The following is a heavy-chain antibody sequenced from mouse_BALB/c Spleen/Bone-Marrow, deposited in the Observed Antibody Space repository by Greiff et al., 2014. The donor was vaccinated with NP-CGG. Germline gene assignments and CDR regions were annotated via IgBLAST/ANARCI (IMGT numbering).Heavy chain of an antibody. CDR2: ISYDGSN. J-gene: IGHJ4*01. V-gene: IGHV3-6*02. D-gene: IGHD2-1*01. Sequence: LQQSGPGLVKPSQSLSLTCSVTGYSITSGYYWNWIRQFPGNKLEWMGYISYDGSNNYNPSLKNRISITRDTSKNQFFLKLNSVTTEDTATYYCARRGGNPSYAMDYWGQGTSVTVSS. CDR1: GYSITSGYY. CDR3: ARRGGNPSYAMDY.